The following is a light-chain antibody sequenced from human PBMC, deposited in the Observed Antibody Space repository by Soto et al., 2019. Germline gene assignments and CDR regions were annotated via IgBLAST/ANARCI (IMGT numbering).Light chain of an antibody. Sequence: EIVLTQSPGTLSLSRGERATLSCRASQSVRSSHLAWYQQKPGQAPRLLIYGASSRATGIPDRFSGSGSGTEFTLTISSLQPDDIATYCCLPYYHYSTFGQGGKVDIK. J-gene: IGKJ1*01. CDR3: LPYYHYST. CDR1: QSVRSSH. CDR2: GAS. V-gene: IGKV3-20*01.